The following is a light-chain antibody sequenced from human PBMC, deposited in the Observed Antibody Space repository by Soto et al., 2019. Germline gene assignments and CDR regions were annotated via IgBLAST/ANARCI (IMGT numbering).Light chain of an antibody. J-gene: IGLJ2*01. CDR2: EVN. Sequence: QSALTQPASVSGSPGQSITISCTGTSSDVGRYNYVSWYQQHPNKAPKLMIYEVNNRPSGVSNRFSGSKSGNTASLTISGLQAEDEADYYCSSYSSISSLVFGGGTQLTVL. CDR1: SSDVGRYNY. V-gene: IGLV2-14*01. CDR3: SSYSSISSLV.